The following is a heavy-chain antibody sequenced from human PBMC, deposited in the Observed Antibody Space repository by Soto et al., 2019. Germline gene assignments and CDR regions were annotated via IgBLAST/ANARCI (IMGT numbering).Heavy chain of an antibody. CDR2: TYYRSKWYN. J-gene: IGHJ5*02. D-gene: IGHD3-3*01. Sequence: SQTLSLTCAISGDSVSSNSAAWNWIRQSPPRGLEWLGRTYYRSKWYNDYAVSVKSRITINPDTSKNQFSLQLNSVTPEDTAVYYCARVRDFWSGYLSLNWFDPWGQGTLVTVSS. CDR3: ARVRDFWSGYLSLNWFDP. V-gene: IGHV6-1*01. CDR1: GDSVSSNSAA.